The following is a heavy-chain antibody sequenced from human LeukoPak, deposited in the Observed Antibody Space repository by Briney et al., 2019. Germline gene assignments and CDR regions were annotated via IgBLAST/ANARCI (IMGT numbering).Heavy chain of an antibody. CDR1: GGSISSGGYY. CDR3: ARDGIDGDYD. V-gene: IGHV4-31*03. Sequence: PQTLSLTCTVSGGSISSGGYYWSWIRQHPGKGLEWIGYIYYSGSTYYNPSLKSRVTISVDTSKNQFSLKLSSVTAADTAVYYCARDGIDGDYDWGQGTLVTVSS. CDR2: IYYSGST. D-gene: IGHD4-17*01. J-gene: IGHJ4*02.